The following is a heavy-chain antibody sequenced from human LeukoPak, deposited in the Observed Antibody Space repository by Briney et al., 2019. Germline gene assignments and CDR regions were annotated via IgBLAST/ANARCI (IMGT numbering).Heavy chain of an antibody. D-gene: IGHD2-15*01. CDR2: IYYSGST. V-gene: IGHV4-39*07. Sequence: ASETLSLTCTVSGGSISSSSYYWGWIRQPPGKGLEWIGSIYYSGSTYYNPSLKSRVTISVDTSKNQFSLKLSSVTAADTAVYYCARAKDIVVVVAASNWFDPWGQGTLVTVSS. CDR1: GGSISSSSYY. J-gene: IGHJ5*02. CDR3: ARAKDIVVVVAASNWFDP.